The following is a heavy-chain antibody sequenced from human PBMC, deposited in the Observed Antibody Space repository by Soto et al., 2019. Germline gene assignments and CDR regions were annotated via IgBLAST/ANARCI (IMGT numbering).Heavy chain of an antibody. Sequence: QVQLVQSGAEVKKPGASVKVSCKASGYTFSTYGIGWVRQAPGQGLEWMGWINGYNGNTNYAPKLQGRITMTTDTSSTTAYMELRSPRSDDTAVYYCARMGDVPFYYYGMDVWCQGTTVTVSS. CDR2: INGYNGNT. CDR3: ARMGDVPFYYYGMDV. CDR1: GYTFSTYG. J-gene: IGHJ6*02. V-gene: IGHV1-18*01. D-gene: IGHD3-16*01.